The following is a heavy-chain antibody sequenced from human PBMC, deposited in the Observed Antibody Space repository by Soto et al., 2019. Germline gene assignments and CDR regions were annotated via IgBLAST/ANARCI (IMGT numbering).Heavy chain of an antibody. CDR1: GGTFSSYA. D-gene: IGHD2-2*01. J-gene: IGHJ6*02. Sequence: SVKVSCKASGGTFSSYAISWVRQAPGQGLEWMGGIIPIFGTANYAQKFQGRVTITADESTSTAYMELSSLRSEDTAVYYCARVGDCSSTSCYYYYYYGIDVWGQGTTVTVSS. V-gene: IGHV1-69*13. CDR2: IIPIFGTA. CDR3: ARVGDCSSTSCYYYYYYGIDV.